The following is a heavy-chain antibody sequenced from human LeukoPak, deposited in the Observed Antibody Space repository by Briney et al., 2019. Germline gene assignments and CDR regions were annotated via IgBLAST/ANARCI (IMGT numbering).Heavy chain of an antibody. D-gene: IGHD3-10*01. V-gene: IGHV1-24*01. Sequence: GTSVKVSCKVSGHSFTEMAMPWVRQAPGKGHEWMGGFDPEDGEATYAQKFQGRVTLTEDTSTDKGYMELSTLRSEDTAVYYCATERSGIDAFDIWGQGTRVTVSS. CDR1: GHSFTEMA. CDR3: ATERSGIDAFDI. CDR2: FDPEDGEA. J-gene: IGHJ3*02.